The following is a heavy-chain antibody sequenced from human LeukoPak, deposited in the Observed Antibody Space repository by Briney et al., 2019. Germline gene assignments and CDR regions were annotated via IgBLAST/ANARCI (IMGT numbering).Heavy chain of an antibody. CDR1: GFTLSSYA. D-gene: IGHD6-6*01. Sequence: GESLKLSCAASGFTLSSYAMNWVRQAPGKGLEWISAISSSGGGSAIFYADSVKGRFTISRDNSKNTLYLQMNSLSGEDTSVYYCARKSLAARGMDYWGQGSPVTVSS. CDR3: ARKSLAARGMDY. CDR2: ISSSGGGSAI. V-gene: IGHV3-23*01. J-gene: IGHJ4*02.